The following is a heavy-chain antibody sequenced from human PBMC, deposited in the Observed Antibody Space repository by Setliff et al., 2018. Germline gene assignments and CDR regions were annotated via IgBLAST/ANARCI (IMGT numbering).Heavy chain of an antibody. CDR3: TTSYGDYPVDY. CDR1: GFTFSNAW. D-gene: IGHD4-17*01. J-gene: IGHJ4*02. V-gene: IGHV3-15*01. CDR2: IKSKTDGGTT. Sequence: LRLSCAASGFTFSNAWMSWVRQAPGKGLEWVGRIKSKTDGGTTDYAAPVKGRFTISRDDSKNTLYLQMNSLKTEDTAVYYCTTSYGDYPVDYWGQGTLVTVSS.